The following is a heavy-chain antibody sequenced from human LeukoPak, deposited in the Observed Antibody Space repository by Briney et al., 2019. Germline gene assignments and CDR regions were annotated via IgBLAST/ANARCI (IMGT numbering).Heavy chain of an antibody. CDR1: GYTFSGYY. V-gene: IGHV1-2*06. J-gene: IGHJ4*02. CDR3: ARDGFDN. CDR2: INPNSGGT. Sequence: ASVKVSCKASGYTFSGYYMHWVRQAPGQGLEWMGRINPNSGGTDYAEKFQGRVTMTRDTSISTAYMELSRLRSDDTAVYHCARDGFDNWGQGTLVTVSS.